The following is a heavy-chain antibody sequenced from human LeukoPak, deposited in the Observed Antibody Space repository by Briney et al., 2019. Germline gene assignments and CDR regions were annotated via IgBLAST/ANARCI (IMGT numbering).Heavy chain of an antibody. CDR3: ARPEGYSGYDLDY. CDR1: GYTFTSYA. D-gene: IGHD5-12*01. Sequence: ASVKVSCKASGYTFTSYAMHWVRQAPGQRLEWMGWINAGNGNTKYSQKFQGRVTITRDTSASTAYMELSSLRSEDTAVYYCARPEGYSGYDLDYWGQGTLVTVSS. J-gene: IGHJ4*02. V-gene: IGHV1-3*01. CDR2: INAGNGNT.